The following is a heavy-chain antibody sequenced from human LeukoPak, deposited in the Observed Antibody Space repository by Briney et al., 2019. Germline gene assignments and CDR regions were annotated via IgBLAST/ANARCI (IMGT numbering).Heavy chain of an antibody. D-gene: IGHD5-12*01. V-gene: IGHV4-30-4*01. CDR2: IHDSGST. CDR3: ARVGDIVATVLFDY. J-gene: IGHJ4*02. CDR1: GASISSGDYH. Sequence: PSQTLSLTCTVSGASISSGDYHWNWIRQPPGKGLEWIGFIHDSGSTYYNPSLKSRVTISVDRSKNQFSLKLSSVTAADTAVYYCARVGDIVATVLFDYWGQGTLVTVSS.